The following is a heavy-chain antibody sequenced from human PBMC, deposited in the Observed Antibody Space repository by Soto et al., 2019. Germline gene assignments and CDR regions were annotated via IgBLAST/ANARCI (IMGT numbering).Heavy chain of an antibody. CDR1: GFSLSTSGMC. CDR2: IDWDDDK. V-gene: IGHV2-70*11. J-gene: IGHJ3*02. D-gene: IGHD6-6*01. CDR3: ARTRCNIAARPLDI. Sequence: SGPTLVNPTQTLTLTCTFSGFSLSTSGMCVSWIRQPPGKALEWLARIDWDDDKYYSTSLKTRLTISKDTSKNQVVLTMTNMDPVDTATYYCARTRCNIAARPLDIWGQGTMVTVSS.